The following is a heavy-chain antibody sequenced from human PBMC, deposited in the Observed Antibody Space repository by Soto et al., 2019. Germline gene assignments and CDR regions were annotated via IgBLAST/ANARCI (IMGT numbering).Heavy chain of an antibody. D-gene: IGHD3-10*01. CDR3: ARAYGSGYMDV. CDR2: IYYSGST. CDR1: GGSISSGGYY. Sequence: QVQLQESGPGLVKPSQTVSLTCTDCGGSISSGGYYWSWIRQHPGKGLEWIGYIYYSGSTYYNPSLKSRVTISVDTSKNQLSLKLSSVNAADTAVYYCARAYGSGYMDVWGQGTTVTVSS. J-gene: IGHJ6*02. V-gene: IGHV4-31*03.